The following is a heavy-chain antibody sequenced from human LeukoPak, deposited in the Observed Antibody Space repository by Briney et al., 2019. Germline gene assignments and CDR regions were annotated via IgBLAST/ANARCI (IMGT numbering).Heavy chain of an antibody. CDR2: IYTSGST. V-gene: IGHV4-4*07. D-gene: IGHD3-10*01. Sequence: SETLSLTCTVSGGSISSYYWSWIRQPAGKGLEWIGRIYTSGSTNYNPSLKSRVTMSVDTSKNQFSLKLSSVTAADTAVYYCAREVLWFGTNWFDPWGQGTLVTVSS. CDR3: AREVLWFGTNWFDP. CDR1: GGSISSYY. J-gene: IGHJ5*02.